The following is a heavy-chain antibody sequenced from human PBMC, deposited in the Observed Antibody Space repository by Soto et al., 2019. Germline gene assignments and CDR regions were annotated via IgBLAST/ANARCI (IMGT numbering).Heavy chain of an antibody. Sequence: QVQLEQSGAEVKNPGASVKVSCKASGYTFTRYYMHWVRQAHGQGLEWLGVINPGGGITSYAENLHGRVNMTRDTSTSTAYMELSSLRSEDTAIYYCARGLAVAYSPALLWGQGTLLTVYS. CDR2: INPGGGIT. CDR3: ARGLAVAYSPALL. CDR1: GYTFTRYY. D-gene: IGHD6-19*01. V-gene: IGHV1-46*01. J-gene: IGHJ4*02.